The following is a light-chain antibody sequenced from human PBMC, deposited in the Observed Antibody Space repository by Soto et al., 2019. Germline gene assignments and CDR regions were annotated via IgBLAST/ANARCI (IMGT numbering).Light chain of an antibody. J-gene: IGKJ4*01. CDR1: QSLLHSNGYNY. Sequence: DIVMTQSPLSLPVTPGEPASISCRSSQSLLHSNGYNYLDWYLQKPGQSPQLLIYLGSNRASGVPGRFSGSGSGTDFTLKISRVEAEDVGVYYCMQALQTPHFGGGTKVEIK. CDR2: LGS. V-gene: IGKV2-28*01. CDR3: MQALQTPH.